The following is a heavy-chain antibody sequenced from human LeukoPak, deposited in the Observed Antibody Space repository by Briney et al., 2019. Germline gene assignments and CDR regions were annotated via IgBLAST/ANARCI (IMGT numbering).Heavy chain of an antibody. V-gene: IGHV1-69*13. CDR2: IIPIFGTA. CDR1: GGTFSSYA. J-gene: IGHJ5*02. CDR3: ARDLGRYSGYDYDP. Sequence: GASVKVPCKASGGTFSSYAISWVRQAPGQGLEWMGGIIPIFGTANYAQKFQGRVTITADESTSTAYMELSSLRSEDTAVYYCARDLGRYSGYDYDPWGQGTLVTVSS. D-gene: IGHD5-12*01.